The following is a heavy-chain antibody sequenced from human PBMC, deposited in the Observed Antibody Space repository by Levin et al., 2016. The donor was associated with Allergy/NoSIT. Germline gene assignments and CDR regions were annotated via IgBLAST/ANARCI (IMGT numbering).Heavy chain of an antibody. CDR1: GDSISSYY. Sequence: SETLSLTCTVSGDSISSYYWSWIRQPPVKGLEWIGYIYYSGSTKYNPSLKSRVTISVDTSKNQFSLKLSSVTAADTAVYYCARLSVTTFRFRDYYYGMDVWGQGTTVTVSS. V-gene: IGHV4-59*08. J-gene: IGHJ6*02. CDR2: IYYSGST. D-gene: IGHD4-17*01. CDR3: ARLSVTTFRFRDYYYGMDV.